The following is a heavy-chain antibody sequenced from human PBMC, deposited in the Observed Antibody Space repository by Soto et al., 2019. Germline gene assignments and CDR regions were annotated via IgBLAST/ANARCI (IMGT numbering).Heavy chain of an antibody. CDR2: IYWDDDK. CDR1: GFSLSTSGVG. J-gene: IGHJ4*02. V-gene: IGHV2-5*02. Sequence: PTLVNPTQTLTLTCTFSGFSLSTSGVGVGWIRHPPGKALEWLALIYWDDDKRYSPSLKSRLTITKDTSKNQVVLTMTNMDPVDTATYYCAHSLIPNWGSRGAFDYWGQGTLVTVSS. D-gene: IGHD7-27*01. CDR3: AHSLIPNWGSRGAFDY.